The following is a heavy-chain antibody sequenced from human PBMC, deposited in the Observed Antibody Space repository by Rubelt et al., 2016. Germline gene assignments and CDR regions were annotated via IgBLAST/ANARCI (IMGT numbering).Heavy chain of an antibody. CDR2: IITIFGTA. CDR3: ARRQQLGPFDY. D-gene: IGHD6-13*01. CDR1: GGTFRSYA. Sequence: QVQLVQSGAEVKKPGSSVMVSCKASGGTFRSYAISWVRQAPGQGLEWMGGIITIFGTATYAKKFQGRVTIIADESTSQSYMGRSSLRSEDTAVYYCARRQQLGPFDYWGQGTLVTVSS. J-gene: IGHJ4*02. V-gene: IGHV1-69*01.